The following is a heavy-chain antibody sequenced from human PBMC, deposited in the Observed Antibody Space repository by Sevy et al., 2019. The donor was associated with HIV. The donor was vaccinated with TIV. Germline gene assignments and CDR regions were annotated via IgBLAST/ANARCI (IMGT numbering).Heavy chain of an antibody. CDR3: ARLDHNRDYGITSYLHTFDI. V-gene: IGHV6-1*01. CDR2: TYYRSRWLY. Sequence: QSQTLSLTCAISGDSVSSNTAAWNWIRQSPSRGLEWLGRTYYRSRWLYEYAVSVKSRITINADTSKNQFSLHLNSVSPEDTAIYYCARLDHNRDYGITSYLHTFDIWGQGTMVTVSS. D-gene: IGHD4-17*01. CDR1: GDSVSSNTAA. J-gene: IGHJ3*02.